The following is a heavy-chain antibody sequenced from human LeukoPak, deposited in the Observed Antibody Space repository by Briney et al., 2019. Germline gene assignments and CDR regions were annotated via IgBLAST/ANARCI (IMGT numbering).Heavy chain of an antibody. CDR3: ARDPTYDSGSPLGY. V-gene: IGHV3-74*01. D-gene: IGHD3-10*01. CDR1: GSTISGNW. J-gene: IGHJ4*02. CDR2: ISADGRTT. Sequence: GGSVRLSCVVSGSTISGNWMHWVRQAPGKGPVWVSRISADGRTTNYADSVRGRFTISRDNTNNSLHLQMNSLRAEDTAIYYCARDPTYDSGSPLGYGGQGTLVAVSS.